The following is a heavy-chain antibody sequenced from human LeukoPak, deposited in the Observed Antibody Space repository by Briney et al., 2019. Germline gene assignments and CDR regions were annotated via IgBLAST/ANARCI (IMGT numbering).Heavy chain of an antibody. CDR2: ISGGGGDT. D-gene: IGHD3-10*01. V-gene: IGHV3-23*01. CDR1: VFTFNKYA. CDR3: ATDYNGSGKPMFDY. Sequence: GGSLRLSCAASVFTFNKYAMTWVRQAPGKGLEWVSAISGGGGDTYYADSVKGRFTISRDNSKNTLYLQLNTLRAEDTAVYYCATDYNGSGKPMFDYWGQGTLVTVSS. J-gene: IGHJ4*02.